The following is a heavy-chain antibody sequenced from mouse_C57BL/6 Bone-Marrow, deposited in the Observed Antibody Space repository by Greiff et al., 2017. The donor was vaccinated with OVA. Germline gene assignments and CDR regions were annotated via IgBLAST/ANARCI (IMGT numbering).Heavy chain of an antibody. V-gene: IGHV2-5*01. CDR3: AKSPHYYGSSYVYAMDY. J-gene: IGHJ4*01. CDR1: GGVVTSDC. CDR2: PFIFVST. Sequence: QVQLKQSGPGLVRPSQSLSITCTVYGGVVTSDCVHWVAQCPLNFLDWPLAPFIFVSTDYNAAFMSRLSITKDNSKSQVFFKMNSLQADDTAIYYCAKSPHYYGSSYVYAMDYWGQGTSVTVSS. D-gene: IGHD1-1*01.